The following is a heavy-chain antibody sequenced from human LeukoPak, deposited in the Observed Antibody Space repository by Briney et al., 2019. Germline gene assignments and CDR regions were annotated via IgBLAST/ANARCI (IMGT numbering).Heavy chain of an antibody. D-gene: IGHD3-10*01. V-gene: IGHV1-24*01. J-gene: IGHJ6*02. Sequence: ASVKVSCKVSGYTLTELSMHWVRQAPGKGLAWMGGFDPEDGETIYAQKFQGRVTMTEDTSTDTAYMELSSLRSEDTAVYYCATGSYGSGSYYGYGMDVWGQGTTVTVSS. CDR1: GYTLTELS. CDR3: ATGSYGSGSYYGYGMDV. CDR2: FDPEDGET.